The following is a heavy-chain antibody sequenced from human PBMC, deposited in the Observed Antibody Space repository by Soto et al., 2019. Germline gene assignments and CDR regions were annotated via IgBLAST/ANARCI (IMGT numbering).Heavy chain of an antibody. D-gene: IGHD6-13*01. CDR2: ISGSVGST. V-gene: IGHV3-23*01. Sequence: GGSLRLSCAASGFTFSNYAINWVRQSPGKGLEWVSVISGSVGSTYYADSVKGRFTITRDNSKNTLYLQMNSLRAEDTAVYYCAKAGGAAGTVDYFDYWGQGTLVTVSS. CDR1: GFTFSNYA. CDR3: AKAGGAAGTVDYFDY. J-gene: IGHJ4*02.